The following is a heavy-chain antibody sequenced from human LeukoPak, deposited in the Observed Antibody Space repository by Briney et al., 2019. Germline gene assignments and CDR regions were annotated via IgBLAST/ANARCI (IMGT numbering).Heavy chain of an antibody. J-gene: IGHJ6*03. CDR1: GGYFIGYY. CDR3: ARWGTDLWVPGVFYYYMDV. Sequence: PSETLSHTCAVYGGYFIGYYWSWIRQPRGKGREWIGEINHSGSTNHNPSLQSRVTISVDTSKNQFSLKLRSVTAADTAVYYCARWGTDLWVPGVFYYYMDVWGEGTTVTVSS. CDR2: INHSGST. V-gene: IGHV4-34*01. D-gene: IGHD3-16*01.